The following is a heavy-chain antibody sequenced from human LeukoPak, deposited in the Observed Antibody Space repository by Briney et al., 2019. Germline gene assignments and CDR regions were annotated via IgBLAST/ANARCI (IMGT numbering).Heavy chain of an antibody. J-gene: IGHJ5*02. Sequence: GGSLRLSCAASGFTFSSYEMNWVRQAPGKGLEWVSYISSSGSTIYYADSVKGRFTISRDSAKNSLYLQMNSLRAEDTAVYYCARDWYSSSWTDNWFDPWGQGTLVTVSS. CDR2: ISSSGSTI. D-gene: IGHD6-13*01. CDR3: ARDWYSSSWTDNWFDP. CDR1: GFTFSSYE. V-gene: IGHV3-48*03.